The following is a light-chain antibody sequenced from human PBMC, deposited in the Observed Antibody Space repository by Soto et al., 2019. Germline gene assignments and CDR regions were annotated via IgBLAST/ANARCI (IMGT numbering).Light chain of an antibody. Sequence: QSVLTQSPSASAPLGASVKLTCTLSSGHGSYAIAWHQQQPEKGPRYLMKINRDGSHTKGDGIPDRFSGSSSGAERYLTISSLQSEDEADYYCQTWGTGIAVFGGGTQLTVL. CDR3: QTWGTGIAV. CDR1: SGHGSYA. CDR2: INRDGSH. J-gene: IGLJ7*01. V-gene: IGLV4-69*01.